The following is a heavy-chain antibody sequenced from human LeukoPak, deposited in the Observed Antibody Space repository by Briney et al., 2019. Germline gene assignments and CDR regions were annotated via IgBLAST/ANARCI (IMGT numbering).Heavy chain of an antibody. V-gene: IGHV3-21*01. CDR1: GFTFSSYS. CDR2: ISSSSSYI. CDR3: ARLPGRIAVAGTYLDY. J-gene: IGHJ4*02. D-gene: IGHD6-19*01. Sequence: AGSLRLSCAASGFTFSSYSMNWVRQAPGKGLEWVSSISSSSSYIYYADSVKGRFTISRDNAKNSLYLQMNSLRAEDTAVYYCARLPGRIAVAGTYLDYWGQGTLVTVSS.